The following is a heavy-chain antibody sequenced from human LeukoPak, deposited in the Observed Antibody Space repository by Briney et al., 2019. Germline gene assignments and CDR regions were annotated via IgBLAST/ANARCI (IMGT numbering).Heavy chain of an antibody. J-gene: IGHJ6*03. D-gene: IGHD3-3*01. CDR3: ARQDTILRRLYYYYMDV. CDR2: IYYSGST. CDR1: GGSISSGDYY. V-gene: IGHV4-39*01. Sequence: PSEXLSLICTVSGGSISSGDYYWRWDRQPPGTGLEWVGSIYYSGSTYYNPSLKSRVTISEETSKKQFSLKKSAVTAADTAVYYCARQDTILRRLYYYYMDVWGKGTTVTVS.